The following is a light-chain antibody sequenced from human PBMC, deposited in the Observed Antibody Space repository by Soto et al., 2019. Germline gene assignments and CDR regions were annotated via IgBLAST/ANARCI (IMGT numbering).Light chain of an antibody. CDR3: QQRSNWPVP. V-gene: IGKV3-11*01. CDR2: DAS. CDR1: QSVSSY. J-gene: IGKJ1*01. Sequence: EIVLTQSPGTLSLSPGEIATLSCRASQSVSSYLAWYQQKPGHAPRLLIYDASTRATGISARFSGSVSGTDFTLTLSSLETEDCAVYYCQQRSNWPVPFGQGTKVEVK.